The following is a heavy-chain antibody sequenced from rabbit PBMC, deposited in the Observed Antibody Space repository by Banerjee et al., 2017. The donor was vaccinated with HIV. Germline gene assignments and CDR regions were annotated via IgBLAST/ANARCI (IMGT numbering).Heavy chain of an antibody. CDR1: GFTLSSYF. CDR3: ARDLAGVIGWNFNL. J-gene: IGHJ4*01. Sequence: QQLEESGGDLVKPGASLTLTCTASGFTLSSYFMCWVRQAPGKGLEWIACINSNTGNTVYASWAKGPFTISKTSSTTVTLQMTSLTAADTATYFCARDLAGVIGWNFNLWGPGTLVTVS. V-gene: IGHV1S40*01. D-gene: IGHD4-1*01. CDR2: INSNTGNT.